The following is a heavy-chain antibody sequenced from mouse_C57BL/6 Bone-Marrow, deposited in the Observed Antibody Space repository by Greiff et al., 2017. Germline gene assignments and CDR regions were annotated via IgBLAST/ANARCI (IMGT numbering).Heavy chain of an antibody. CDR1: GYAFTNYL. CDR2: INPGSGGT. CDR3: ARSSCYFDV. J-gene: IGHJ1*03. V-gene: IGHV1-54*01. Sequence: VQLQQSGAELVRPGTSVKVSCKASGYAFTNYLIEWVKQRPGQGLEWIGVINPGSGGTNYNEKFKGKAPLTADKSSSTAYMQLSSLTSEDSAVYFCARSSCYFDVWGTGTTVTVSS.